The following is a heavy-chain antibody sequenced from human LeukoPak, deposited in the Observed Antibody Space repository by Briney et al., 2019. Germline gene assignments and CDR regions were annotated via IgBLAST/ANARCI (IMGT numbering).Heavy chain of an antibody. CDR1: GYTFTNYG. Sequence: ASVKVSCKASGYTFTNYGISWVRQAPGQGLEWMVWISASNGNTNYAQRLKGRVTMTTDTSTSTAYMEMRSLRSDDTAVYYCARVGGEQWLVIGGYWGQGTLVTVSS. CDR2: ISASNGNT. V-gene: IGHV1-18*01. J-gene: IGHJ4*02. D-gene: IGHD6-19*01. CDR3: ARVGGEQWLVIGGY.